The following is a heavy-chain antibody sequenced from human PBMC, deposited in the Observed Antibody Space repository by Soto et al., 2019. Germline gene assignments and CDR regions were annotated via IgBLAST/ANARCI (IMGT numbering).Heavy chain of an antibody. D-gene: IGHD1-1*01. CDR1: CGSISSSSYY. CDR2: IYYSGST. V-gene: IGHV4-61*05. J-gene: IGHJ4*02. CDR3: ARRYGTTFDY. Sequence: SETLSLTCTVSCGSISSSSYYWGWIRQPPGKGLEWIGYIYYSGSTNYNPSLKSRVTISVDTSKNQFSLKLSSVTAADTAVYYCARRYGTTFDYWGQGTLVTVSS.